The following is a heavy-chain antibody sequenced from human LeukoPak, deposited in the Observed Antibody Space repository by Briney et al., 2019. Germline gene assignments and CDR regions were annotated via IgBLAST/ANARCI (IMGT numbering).Heavy chain of an antibody. CDR1: GFTFGDHA. J-gene: IGHJ6*02. V-gene: IGHV3-49*04. CDR3: TRGPIQLWLYHGMDV. D-gene: IGHD5-18*01. CDR2: IRSKTYGGTT. Sequence: PGRSLRLSCTVSGFTFGDHAMSWVRQAPGKGLEWVGFIRSKTYGGTTEYAASVKGRFIISRDVSTSIAYLQMNSLKTEDTAVYYCTRGPIQLWLYHGMDVWGQGTTVTVSS.